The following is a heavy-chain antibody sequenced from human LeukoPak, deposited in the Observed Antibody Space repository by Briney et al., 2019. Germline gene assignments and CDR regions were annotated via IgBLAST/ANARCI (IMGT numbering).Heavy chain of an antibody. V-gene: IGHV4-34*01. J-gene: IGHJ5*02. D-gene: IGHD3-10*01. CDR1: GGSFSAYF. Sequence: SETLSLTCGVYGGSFSAYFWSWIRQPPGKGLEWIGEINHSGGTNYNPSLKSRVTISVDTSKNQFSLKLSSVTAADTAVYYCAREGRRKLWFGELLRRASWFDPWGQGTLITVSS. CDR3: AREGRRKLWFGELLRRASWFDP. CDR2: INHSGGT.